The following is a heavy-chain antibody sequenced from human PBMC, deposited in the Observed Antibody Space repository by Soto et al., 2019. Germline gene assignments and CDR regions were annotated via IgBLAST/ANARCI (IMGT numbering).Heavy chain of an antibody. J-gene: IGHJ5*02. D-gene: IGHD2-2*01. Sequence: PGGSLRLSCAVSGFTVSYYSMNWVRQAPGKGLEWVSYVSSTSSYIDYADSVRGRFTISRDNAKNSLYLQMNSLRAEDTAVYYCAMVVPAAKSWGQGTLVTVSS. V-gene: IGHV3-21*01. CDR1: GFTVSYYS. CDR3: AMVVPAAKS. CDR2: VSSTSSYI.